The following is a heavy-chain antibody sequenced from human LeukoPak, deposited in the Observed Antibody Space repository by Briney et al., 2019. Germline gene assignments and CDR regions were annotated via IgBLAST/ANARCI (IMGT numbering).Heavy chain of an antibody. Sequence: SQTLSLTCAVSGGPLSSGGHSWSWIRQTPGTGLEWIGYIYPSGNAHYNPALKSRVSLSLDMSKNQVSLTLNSMSAADTAIYFCARFTTYFDFWGQGMLVTVSS. J-gene: IGHJ4*02. V-gene: IGHV4-30-2*01. CDR3: ARFTTYFDF. CDR2: IYPSGNA. CDR1: GGPLSSGGHS. D-gene: IGHD1-14*01.